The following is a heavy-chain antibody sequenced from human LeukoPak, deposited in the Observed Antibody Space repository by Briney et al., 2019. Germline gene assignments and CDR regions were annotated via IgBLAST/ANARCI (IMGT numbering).Heavy chain of an antibody. V-gene: IGHV5-51*01. J-gene: IGHJ4*02. CDR2: TYPGGSDT. CDR3: ARQYSSGWFRHFDY. CDR1: GYSFTNYW. Sequence: GESLKISCTCSGYSFTNYWIVWVRQMPGKGLEWIGVTYPGGSDTSYNPSFKGQVIFSADKSTTTVYLQWSRLQASDTAIYYCARQYSSGWFRHFDYWGQGTLITVSS. D-gene: IGHD3-22*01.